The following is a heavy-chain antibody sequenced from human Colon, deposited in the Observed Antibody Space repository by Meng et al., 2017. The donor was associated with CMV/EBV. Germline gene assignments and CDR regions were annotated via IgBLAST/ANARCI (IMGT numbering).Heavy chain of an antibody. CDR3: ARGLERFLFSYFDY. CDR1: GFTFSNYW. V-gene: IGHV3-7*01. Sequence: GESLKISCAASGFTFSNYWMTWLRQAPGRGLELVAHIKEDGSEKYFVGSVKGRFTISRDNAKNSLYLQMNSLRAEDTAVYYCARGLERFLFSYFDYWGQGTLVTVSS. J-gene: IGHJ4*02. D-gene: IGHD3-3*01. CDR2: IKEDGSEK.